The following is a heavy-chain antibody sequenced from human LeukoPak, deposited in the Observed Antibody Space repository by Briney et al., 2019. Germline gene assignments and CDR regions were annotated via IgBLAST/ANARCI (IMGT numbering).Heavy chain of an antibody. CDR2: IKQDGSEK. D-gene: IGHD6-19*01. J-gene: IGHJ4*02. Sequence: GGSLRLSCAASGFTFSSYWMSWVRQAPGKGLEWVANIKQDGSEKYYVDSVKGRFTISRDNAKSSQYLQTNSLRAEDTAVYYCARELYSSGWYMYYFDYWGQGTLVTVSS. V-gene: IGHV3-7*01. CDR1: GFTFSSYW. CDR3: ARELYSSGWYMYYFDY.